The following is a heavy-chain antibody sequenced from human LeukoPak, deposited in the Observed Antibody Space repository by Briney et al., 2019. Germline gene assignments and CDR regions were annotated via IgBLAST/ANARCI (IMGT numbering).Heavy chain of an antibody. Sequence: PSETLSLTCAVYGGSFSGYHWGWIRQPPGKGLEWIGEINHSGSTNYNSSLQSRVTISVGTSENQFSLKLNSVTAADTAVYYCARLTGYSSSWYSSRYGMDVWGKGTTVTVSS. CDR2: INHSGST. D-gene: IGHD6-13*01. CDR1: GGSFSGYH. J-gene: IGHJ6*04. CDR3: ARLTGYSSSWYSSRYGMDV. V-gene: IGHV4-34*01.